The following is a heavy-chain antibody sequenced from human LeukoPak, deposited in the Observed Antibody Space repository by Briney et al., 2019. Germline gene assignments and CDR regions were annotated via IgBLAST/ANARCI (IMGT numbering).Heavy chain of an antibody. CDR2: IEQHGSEK. J-gene: IGHJ5*02. CDR1: GFSFSDSW. V-gene: IGHV3-7*05. Sequence: GGSLRLSCAASGFSFSDSWMTWVRQAPGKGLEWVANIEQHGSEKNYVDSVKGRFTISRDNAKNSLYLQMIILRAEDTAVYYCARGHGWLDPWGQGTLVTVSS. CDR3: ARGHGWLDP.